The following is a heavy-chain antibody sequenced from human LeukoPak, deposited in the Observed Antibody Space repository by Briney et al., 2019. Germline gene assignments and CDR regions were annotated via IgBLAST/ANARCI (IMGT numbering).Heavy chain of an antibody. V-gene: IGHV3-23*01. CDR2: ISGSGGST. CDR1: GFTFSSYA. J-gene: IGHJ4*02. CDR3: AKDISPEELWFRSPFDY. D-gene: IGHD5-18*01. Sequence: GGSLRLSCAASGFTFSSYAMSWVRRAPGKGLEWVSGISGSGGSTYYADSVKGRFTISRDNSKSTLYLQMNSLRAEDTAVYYCAKDISPEELWFRSPFDYWGQGTLVTVSS.